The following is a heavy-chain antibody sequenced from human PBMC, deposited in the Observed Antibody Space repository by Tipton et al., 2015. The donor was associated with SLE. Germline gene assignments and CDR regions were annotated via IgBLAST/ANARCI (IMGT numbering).Heavy chain of an antibody. J-gene: IGHJ3*02. Sequence: LRLSCAASGFTFSSYSMNWIRQPPGKGLEWIGYIYYSGSTNYNPSLKSRVTISVDTSKNQFSLKLSSVTAADTAVYYCARDFDDFWSGKSRHAFDIWGQGTMVTVSS. CDR1: GFTFSSYS. D-gene: IGHD3-3*01. CDR2: IYYSGST. CDR3: ARDFDDFWSGKSRHAFDI. V-gene: IGHV4-59*01.